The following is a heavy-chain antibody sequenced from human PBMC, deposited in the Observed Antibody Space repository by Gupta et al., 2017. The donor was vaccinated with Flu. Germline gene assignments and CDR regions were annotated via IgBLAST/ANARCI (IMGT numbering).Heavy chain of an antibody. J-gene: IGHJ3*02. D-gene: IGHD2-2*01. CDR1: GFIFDDYA. V-gene: IGHV3-9*01. CDR3: AKGGYCSSTSCVTGAFDI. Sequence: EVQLVESGGGLVQHGRSLRLPCAASGFIFDDYAMHWVGQAPGKGMEWVSGISWNSGSIGYADSVKGRFTISRDNAKNSLYLQMNSLRAEDTALYYCAKGGYCSSTSCVTGAFDIWGQGTMVTVSS. CDR2: ISWNSGSI.